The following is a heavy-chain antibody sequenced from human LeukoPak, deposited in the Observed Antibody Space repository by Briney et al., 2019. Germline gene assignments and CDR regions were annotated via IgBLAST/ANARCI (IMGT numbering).Heavy chain of an antibody. J-gene: IGHJ4*02. D-gene: IGHD6-13*01. Sequence: PSETLSLTCAVSGGSISSYYWSWIRQPPGKGLEWIGYIYYSGSTHYNPSLKSRVTISVDTSKNQFSLKLSSVTAADTAVYYCARDQSHSSSWYYFDYWGQGTLVTVSS. CDR3: ARDQSHSSSWYYFDY. CDR2: IYYSGST. V-gene: IGHV4-59*01. CDR1: GGSISSYY.